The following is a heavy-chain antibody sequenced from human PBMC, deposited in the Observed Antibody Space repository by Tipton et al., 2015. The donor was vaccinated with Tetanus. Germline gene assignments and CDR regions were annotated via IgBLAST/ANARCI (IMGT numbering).Heavy chain of an antibody. CDR1: GFTFSTTW. D-gene: IGHD5-24*01. CDR2: ISEDGSET. J-gene: IGHJ4*02. CDR3: ARGSGFTGYNN. V-gene: IGHV3-7*01. Sequence: SLRLSCAASGFTFSTTWFSWVRQAPGKGLEWVASISEDGSETYYGDSVKGRFTISRDNAKNSVYLQMNILKVEDTAIYFCARGSGFTGYNNWGQGTLVPVSS.